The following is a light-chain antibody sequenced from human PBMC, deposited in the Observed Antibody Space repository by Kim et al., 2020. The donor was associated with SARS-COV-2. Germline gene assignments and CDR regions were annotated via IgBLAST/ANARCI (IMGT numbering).Light chain of an antibody. J-gene: IGKJ2*01. Sequence: SASVGDRVTIACRASQGISNSLAWFQQNPGRVPKRLIYAASSLQTGVPSRFRGSGSGTEFTLTISSLQPEDFATYYCLQHNTYPYTFGQGTKLEIK. V-gene: IGKV1-17*03. CDR2: AAS. CDR1: QGISNS. CDR3: LQHNTYPYT.